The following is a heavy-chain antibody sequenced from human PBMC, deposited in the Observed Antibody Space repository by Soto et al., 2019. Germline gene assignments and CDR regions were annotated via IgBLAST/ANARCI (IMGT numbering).Heavy chain of an antibody. Sequence: QITLKESGPTLVKPTQTLTLTCTFSGFSLSTSGVGVGWIRQPPGKALEWLALIYWDDDKRYSPSLKSRLTITKDTSKNQVVLTMTNMDPVDTATYYCAFTVFGVVIEGGWFDPWGQGTLVTVSS. D-gene: IGHD3-3*01. CDR1: GFSLSTSGVG. J-gene: IGHJ5*02. V-gene: IGHV2-5*02. CDR3: AFTVFGVVIEGGWFDP. CDR2: IYWDDDK.